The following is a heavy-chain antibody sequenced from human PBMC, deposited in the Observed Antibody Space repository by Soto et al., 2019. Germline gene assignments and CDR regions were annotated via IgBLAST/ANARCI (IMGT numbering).Heavy chain of an antibody. V-gene: IGHV1-69*06. CDR1: GGSFDRGA. J-gene: IGHJ5*02. CDR3: ARGGREMANPPPYLS. CDR2: VIPMFLKA. Sequence: SVKVSGKASGGSFDRGAISWVRQAPGQGLEWMGGVIPMFLKANYAQKFQGRVTITADKSTNTVYMEMNSLMSEDTAVSYRARGGREMANPPPYLSWGQGPQVTVSS. D-gene: IGHD3-10*01.